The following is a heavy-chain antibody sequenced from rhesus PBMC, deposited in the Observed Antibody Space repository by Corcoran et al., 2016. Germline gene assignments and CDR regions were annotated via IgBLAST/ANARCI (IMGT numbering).Heavy chain of an antibody. V-gene: IGHV4-93*02. CDR2: IYGSGGST. CDR3: ATHGILDAFDL. D-gene: IGHD2-21*01. CDR1: GGSISSSIW. J-gene: IGHJ3*01. Sequence: QVQLQESGPAVVKPSETLSLTCAVSGGSISSSIWWSWIRQSPGKGLEWIGGIYGSGGSTEYNPSLQTRVPNKIDTSKHPFSLKLSSVTTADTAVCYCATHGILDAFDLWGQGLRVTVSS.